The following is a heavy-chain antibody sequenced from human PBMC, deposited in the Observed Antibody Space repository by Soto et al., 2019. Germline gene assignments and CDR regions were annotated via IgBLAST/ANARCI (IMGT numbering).Heavy chain of an antibody. Sequence: GGSLRLSCAASGFTFSSYGMHWVRQAPGKGLEWVAVISYDGSNKYYADSVKGRFTISRDNSKNTLYLQMNSLKAEDTAVYYCAKDILTGSSFWYYYYGMDVWGQGTTVTVSS. CDR2: ISYDGSNK. J-gene: IGHJ6*02. D-gene: IGHD3-9*01. CDR3: AKDILTGSSFWYYYYGMDV. V-gene: IGHV3-30*18. CDR1: GFTFSSYG.